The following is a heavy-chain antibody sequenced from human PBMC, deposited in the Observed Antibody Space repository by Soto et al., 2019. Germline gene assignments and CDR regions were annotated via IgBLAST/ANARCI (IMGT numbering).Heavy chain of an antibody. J-gene: IGHJ4*02. Sequence: LGGSLRLSCAASGFTFSSYSMNWVRQAPGKGLEWVSSISSSSSYIYYADSVKGRFTNSRDNAKNSLYLQMNSLRAEDTAVYYCARDQGKITSDFDYWGQGTLVTVSS. D-gene: IGHD3-16*01. CDR3: ARDQGKITSDFDY. V-gene: IGHV3-21*01. CDR2: ISSSSSYI. CDR1: GFTFSSYS.